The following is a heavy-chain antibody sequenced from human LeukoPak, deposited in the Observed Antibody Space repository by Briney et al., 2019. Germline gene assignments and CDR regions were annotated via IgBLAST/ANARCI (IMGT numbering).Heavy chain of an antibody. J-gene: IGHJ6*03. V-gene: IGHV1-3*03. CDR2: INAGNGNT. Sequence: ASVKVSCKASGYTFTSYAMHWVRQAPGQRLEWMGWINAGNGNTKYSQEFQGRVTITRDTSASTAYMELSSLRSEDTAVYYCARGLNYYGSGSYYLPYYYYYMDVWGKGTTVTISS. CDR3: ARGLNYYGSGSYYLPYYYYYMDV. CDR1: GYTFTSYA. D-gene: IGHD3-10*01.